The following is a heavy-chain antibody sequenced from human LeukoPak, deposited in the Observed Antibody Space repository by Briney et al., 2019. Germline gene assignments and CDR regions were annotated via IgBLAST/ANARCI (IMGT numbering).Heavy chain of an antibody. CDR3: AREHSSGWY. CDR1: GFTFSSYS. D-gene: IGHD6-19*01. V-gene: IGHV3-21*01. J-gene: IGHJ4*02. CDR2: ISSSSSYI. Sequence: GGSLRLSCAASGFTFSSYSMKWVRQAPGKGLEWVSFISSSSSYIYYRDSVKGRFTISRDNAKNSLYLQMNSLRAEDTAVYYCAREHSSGWYWGLGTLVTVSS.